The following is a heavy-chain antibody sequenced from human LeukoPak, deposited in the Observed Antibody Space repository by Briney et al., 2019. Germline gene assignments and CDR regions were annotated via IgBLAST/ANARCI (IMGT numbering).Heavy chain of an antibody. J-gene: IGHJ4*02. CDR3: ATHTIFWRGAFDY. CDR1: GGSISSGGFY. Sequence: SETLSLTCTVSGGSISSGGFYWSWIRQHPGKGLEWIGDIYYSGSTHYNPPLKSRVSISVDTSKNQFSLKLSSVTAADTAVYCCATHTIFWRGAFDYWGQGTLVTVSS. D-gene: IGHD3-9*01. CDR2: IYYSGST. V-gene: IGHV4-31*03.